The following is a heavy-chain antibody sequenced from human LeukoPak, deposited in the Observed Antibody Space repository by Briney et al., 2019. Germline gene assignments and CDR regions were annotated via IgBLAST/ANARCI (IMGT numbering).Heavy chain of an antibody. CDR2: INPNSGGT. CDR1: GYTFTGYY. V-gene: IGHV1-2*02. D-gene: IGHD6-13*01. CDR3: ARDHSSSWYGVDY. J-gene: IGHJ4*02. Sequence: ASVKVSCKASGYTFTGYYMHWVRQAPGQGLEWMGWINPNSGGTRYAQKFLGRVTMTRDTSISTAYMELSSLRSDDTAVYYCARDHSSSWYGVDYWGQGTLVTVSS.